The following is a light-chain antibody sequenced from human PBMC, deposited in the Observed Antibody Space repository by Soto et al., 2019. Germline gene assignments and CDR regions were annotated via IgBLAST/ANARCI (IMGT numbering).Light chain of an antibody. Sequence: DIQMTQSPSTLSASVGDRVTITCRASQNIRSWLAWYQQKPGKAPELLIYSASGLESGVPSRFSGSGSGTEFTFTINSLQPYDFATFYCQEYNGNSCFTFGGGTKVEIK. CDR1: QNIRSW. CDR2: SAS. J-gene: IGKJ4*01. V-gene: IGKV1-5*03. CDR3: QEYNGNSCFT.